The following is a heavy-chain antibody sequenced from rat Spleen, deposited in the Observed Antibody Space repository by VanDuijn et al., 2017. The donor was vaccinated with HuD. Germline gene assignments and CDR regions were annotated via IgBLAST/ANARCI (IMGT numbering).Heavy chain of an antibody. V-gene: IGHV5-62*01. CDR1: GFTFSSYG. CDR2: ISRSSGT. J-gene: IGHJ2*01. CDR3: VRSVFDY. Sequence: VQLVESGGGLVQPGKSLKLSCSASGFTFSSYGMHWIRQAPGKGLDWVAYISRSSGTIYADAVKGRFTISRDNAKSTLYLQMDSLRSEDTATYYCVRSVFDYWGQGVMVTVSS.